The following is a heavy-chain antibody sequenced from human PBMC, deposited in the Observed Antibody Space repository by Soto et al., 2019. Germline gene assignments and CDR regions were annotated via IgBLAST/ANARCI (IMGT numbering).Heavy chain of an antibody. Sequence: EVQLVETGGGLIQPGGSLRLSCTVSGFSVTNSYINWVRQAPGKGLEWVSLLYSSGTTYYADAVRGRFTVSRDDSKNTLFLHMNSLRADDTAVYYCARYWSKFSYNYPYYYDMYAWGQGTTITVS. CDR3: ARYWSKFSYNYPYYYDMYA. CDR1: GFSVTNSY. D-gene: IGHD2-8*02. V-gene: IGHV3-53*02. CDR2: LYSSGTT. J-gene: IGHJ6*02.